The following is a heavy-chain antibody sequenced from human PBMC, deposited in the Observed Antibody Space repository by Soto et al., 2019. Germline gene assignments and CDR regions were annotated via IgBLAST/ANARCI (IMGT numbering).Heavy chain of an antibody. CDR3: AKDQEQQLGSNFAY. J-gene: IGHJ4*02. CDR2: ISYDGSNK. Sequence: RLSCAASGFTFSSYGMHWVRQAPGKGLEWVAVISYDGSNKYYADSVKGRFTISRDNSKNTLYLQMNSLRAEDTAVYYCAKDQEQQLGSNFAYWGQGTLVTVSS. V-gene: IGHV3-30*18. D-gene: IGHD6-13*01. CDR1: GFTFSSYG.